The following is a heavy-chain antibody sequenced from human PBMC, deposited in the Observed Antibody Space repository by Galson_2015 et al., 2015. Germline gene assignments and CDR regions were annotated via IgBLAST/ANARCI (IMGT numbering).Heavy chain of an antibody. Sequence: SLRLSCAASGFTFSNAWMSWVRQAPGKGLEWVGRIKSKTDGGTTDYAAPVKGRFTISRDDSKNTLYLQMNSLRTEDTAVYYCTTDRATIFGVVTTQAFDYWGQGTLVTASS. V-gene: IGHV3-15*01. CDR2: IKSKTDGGTT. J-gene: IGHJ4*02. D-gene: IGHD3-3*01. CDR1: GFTFSNAW. CDR3: TTDRATIFGVVTTQAFDY.